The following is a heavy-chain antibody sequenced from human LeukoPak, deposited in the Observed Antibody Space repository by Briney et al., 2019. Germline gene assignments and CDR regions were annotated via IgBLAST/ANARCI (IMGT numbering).Heavy chain of an antibody. CDR3: ARDRNFEGILDY. J-gene: IGHJ4*02. D-gene: IGHD6-13*01. Sequence: SQTLSLTCTVSGGSISSGGYYWSWIRQHPGEGLEWIGYIYYSGSTYYNPSLKSRVTISVDTSKNQFSLKLSSVTAADTAVYYCARDRNFEGILDYWGQGTLVTVSS. V-gene: IGHV4-31*03. CDR1: GGSISSGGYY. CDR2: IYYSGST.